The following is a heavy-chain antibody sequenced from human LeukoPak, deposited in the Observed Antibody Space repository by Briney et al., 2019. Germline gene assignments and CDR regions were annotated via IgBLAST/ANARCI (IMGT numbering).Heavy chain of an antibody. CDR3: ARGLGPPYSYAQGWWFDP. V-gene: IGHV1-18*01. Sequence: ASVKVSCKASGYTFTSYGISWVRQAPGQGLEWMGWISAYNGNTNYAQKLQGRVTMTRDTSISTAYMELSRLRSDDTAVYYCARGLGPPYSYAQGWWFDPWGQGTLVTVSS. J-gene: IGHJ5*02. CDR1: GYTFTSYG. CDR2: ISAYNGNT. D-gene: IGHD5-18*01.